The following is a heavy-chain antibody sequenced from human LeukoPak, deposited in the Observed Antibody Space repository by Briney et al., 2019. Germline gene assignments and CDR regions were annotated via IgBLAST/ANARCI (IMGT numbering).Heavy chain of an antibody. CDR3: ARVKASSTSWTFDQ. CDR2: IYSSGST. D-gene: IGHD2-2*01. V-gene: IGHV4-4*07. J-gene: IGHJ4*02. CDR1: GGTTNSYY. Sequence: SETLSLTCSVSGGTTNSYYWSWIRQSGGKGLEWIGRIYSSGSTVYNPSLNSRLTMSIDTSKNQFSLTLKSVTATDTAVYYCARVKASSTSWTFDQWGQGALVTVSS.